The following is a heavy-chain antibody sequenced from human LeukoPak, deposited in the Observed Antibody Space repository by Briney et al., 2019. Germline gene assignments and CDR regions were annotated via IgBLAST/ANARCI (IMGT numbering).Heavy chain of an antibody. D-gene: IGHD3-22*01. CDR1: GFTFSSYG. V-gene: IGHV3-30*18. CDR2: ISYDGSNK. CDR3: ANPFYYDSSGTTEYFQQ. Sequence: PGRSLRLSCAASGFTFSSYGMHWVRQAPGKGLEWVAVISYDGSNKYYADSVKGRFSISRDDSKSTLYLQMNSLRAEDTAIYYCANPFYYDSSGTTEYFQQWGQGTLVTVSS. J-gene: IGHJ1*01.